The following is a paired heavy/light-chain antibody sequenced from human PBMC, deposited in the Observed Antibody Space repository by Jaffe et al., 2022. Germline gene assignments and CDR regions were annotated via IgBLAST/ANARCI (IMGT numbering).Light chain of an antibody. V-gene: IGLV7-43*01. CDR1: TGAVTSGYY. CDR3: LLYYGGADNYV. Sequence: QTVVTQEPSLTVSPGGTVTLTCASSTGAVTSGYYPNWFQQKPGQAPRALIYSTSNKHSWTPARFSGSLLGGKAALTLSGVQPEDEAEYYCLLYYGGADNYVFGTGTKVTVL. CDR2: STS. J-gene: IGLJ1*01.
Heavy chain of an antibody. D-gene: IGHD2-15*01. CDR2: INHSGST. Sequence: QVQLQQWGAGLLKPSETLSLTCAVYGGSFSGYYWSWIRQPPGKGLEWIGEINHSGSTNYNPSLKSRVTISVDTSKNQFSLKLSSVTAADTAVYYCARGGIVVVVAATPKSFDYWGQGTLVTVSS. J-gene: IGHJ4*02. CDR1: GGSFSGYY. V-gene: IGHV4-34*01. CDR3: ARGGIVVVVAATPKSFDY.